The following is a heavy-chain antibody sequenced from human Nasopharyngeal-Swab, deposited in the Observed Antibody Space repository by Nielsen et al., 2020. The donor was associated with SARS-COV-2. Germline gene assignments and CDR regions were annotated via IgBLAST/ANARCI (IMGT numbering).Heavy chain of an antibody. V-gene: IGHV4-39*07. CDR2: IYYSGST. CDR3: ARALYYYGSGNQRGVDWFDP. D-gene: IGHD3-10*01. J-gene: IGHJ5*02. CDR1: GGSISSSSYY. Sequence: SETLSLTCTVSGGSISSSSYYWGWIRQPPGKGLEWIGSIYYSGSTNYNPSLKSRVTISVDTSKNQFSLKLSSVTAADTAVYYCARALYYYGSGNQRGVDWFDPWGQGTLVTVSS.